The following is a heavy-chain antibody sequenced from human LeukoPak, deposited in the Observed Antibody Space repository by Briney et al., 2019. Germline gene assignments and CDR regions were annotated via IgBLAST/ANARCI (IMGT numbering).Heavy chain of an antibody. Sequence: ASVKVSCKASGYTFTGYYMHWVRQAPGQGLEWMGWINPDSGGTNYAQKFQGRVTMTGDTSISTAYMELSRLTSDDTAVYFCARLNIPMGTFDYWGQGTLVTVSS. CDR2: INPDSGGT. J-gene: IGHJ4*02. CDR1: GYTFTGYY. D-gene: IGHD2-2*02. V-gene: IGHV1-2*02. CDR3: ARLNIPMGTFDY.